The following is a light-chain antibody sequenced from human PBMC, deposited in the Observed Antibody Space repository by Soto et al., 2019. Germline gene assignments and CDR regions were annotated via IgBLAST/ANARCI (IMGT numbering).Light chain of an antibody. V-gene: IGKV3-15*01. CDR1: QSVSSN. CDR3: PQYNNWPRT. J-gene: IGKJ1*01. Sequence: EIVMTQSPATLSVSPGERATLSCRASQSVSSNLAWYQQKPGQAPRLLIYGASTRATGIPARFSGSGSGTEITLTISSLQSEDFAVYYCPQYNNWPRTFGQGTKVEIK. CDR2: GAS.